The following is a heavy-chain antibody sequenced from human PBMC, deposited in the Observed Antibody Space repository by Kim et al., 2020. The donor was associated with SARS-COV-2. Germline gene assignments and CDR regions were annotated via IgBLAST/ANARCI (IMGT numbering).Heavy chain of an antibody. CDR3: ARGRYYDGSAVPYGMDV. V-gene: IGHV1-69*13. CDR1: GGTFSSYA. J-gene: IGHJ6*02. Sequence: SVKVSCKASGGTFSSYAISWVRQAPGQGLEWMGGIIPIFGTANYAQKFQGRVTITADESTSTAYMELSSLRSEDTAVYYCARGRYYDGSAVPYGMDVWGQGTTVTVSS. CDR2: IIPIFGTA. D-gene: IGHD3-10*01.